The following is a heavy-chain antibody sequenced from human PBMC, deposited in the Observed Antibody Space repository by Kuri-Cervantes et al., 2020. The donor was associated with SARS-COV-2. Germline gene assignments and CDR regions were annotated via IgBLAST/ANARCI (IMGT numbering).Heavy chain of an antibody. Sequence: GESLKISCAASGFTFSSYWMHWVRQAPGKGLVWVSRINSDGSSTSYADSVKGRFTISRDNAKNSLYLQMNSLRAEDTAVYYCASLDFWSGYYPDYWGQGTLVTVSS. CDR2: INSDGSST. CDR1: GFTFSSYW. V-gene: IGHV3-74*01. D-gene: IGHD3-3*01. CDR3: ASLDFWSGYYPDY. J-gene: IGHJ4*02.